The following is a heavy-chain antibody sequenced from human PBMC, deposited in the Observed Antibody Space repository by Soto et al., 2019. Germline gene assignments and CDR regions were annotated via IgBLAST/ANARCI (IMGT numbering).Heavy chain of an antibody. CDR3: ARGPNSDC. V-gene: IGHV3-53*01. Sequence: EERLVQSGGGLVQPGGSLRLSCAASGFSVGGNYMSWVRQAPGKGLELVSLIYSGGNPFYADSMKGRFTLSRDNSNNMLYLQMDSLRAEDTAVYYCARGPNSDCWRQGTLVIVSS. D-gene: IGHD2-21*01. CDR2: IYSGGNP. CDR1: GFSVGGNY. J-gene: IGHJ1*01.